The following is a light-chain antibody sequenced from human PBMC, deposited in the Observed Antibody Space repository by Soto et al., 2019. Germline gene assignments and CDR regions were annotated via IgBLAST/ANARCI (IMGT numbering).Light chain of an antibody. Sequence: EFVLTQSPATLSLSPGERATLSCRASQSVSSYLAWYQQKPGQAPRLLIYGASNRATGIPARFSGSGSGTDFTLTISSLEPEDFAVYHCQQRSHWPITFGQGTRLEIK. CDR1: QSVSSY. CDR2: GAS. V-gene: IGKV3-11*01. CDR3: QQRSHWPIT. J-gene: IGKJ5*01.